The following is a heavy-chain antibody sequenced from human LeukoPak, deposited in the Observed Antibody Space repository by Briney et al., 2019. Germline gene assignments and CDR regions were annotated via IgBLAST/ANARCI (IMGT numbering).Heavy chain of an antibody. CDR1: GFALSASW. V-gene: IGHV3-74*01. J-gene: IGHJ4*02. D-gene: IGHD1-26*01. CDR3: TREPVGSTGLFDS. Sequence: PGGSLRLSCTASGFALSASWMHWVCQAPGKGLVWVSRTSPDGNSAIYADSVKGRFIISRDNAKNTIYLQMNSLRPEDTAIYYCTREPVGSTGLFDSWGQGTLVTVSS. CDR2: TSPDGNSA.